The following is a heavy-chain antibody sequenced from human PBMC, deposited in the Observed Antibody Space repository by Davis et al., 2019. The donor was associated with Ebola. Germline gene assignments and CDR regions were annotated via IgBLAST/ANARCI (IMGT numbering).Heavy chain of an antibody. CDR3: ARPVTYCGGDCFAFDY. CDR1: GYTFTGYY. D-gene: IGHD2-21*02. J-gene: IGHJ4*02. Sequence: ASVKVSCKASGYTFTGYYMHWVRQAPGQGLEWMGMINPNDGRTIYAQKFQGRVTVTRDTSTTTVYMDLSSLRSEDTAVYYCARPVTYCGGDCFAFDYWGQGTLVTVSS. V-gene: IGHV1-46*01. CDR2: INPNDGRT.